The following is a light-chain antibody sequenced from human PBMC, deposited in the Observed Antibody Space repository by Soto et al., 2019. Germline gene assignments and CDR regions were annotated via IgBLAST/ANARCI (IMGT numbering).Light chain of an antibody. Sequence: EIVLTQSPAILSLSPGERAILSCRASQSVSSFLAWYQQKPGQAPRLLIYDVSNRATGIPARFSGSGSGTDXPLXXSSVDPEDFAVXYXQQRYNWPLTFGGGTKVEIK. CDR3: QQRYNWPLT. V-gene: IGKV3-11*01. CDR2: DVS. CDR1: QSVSSF. J-gene: IGKJ4*01.